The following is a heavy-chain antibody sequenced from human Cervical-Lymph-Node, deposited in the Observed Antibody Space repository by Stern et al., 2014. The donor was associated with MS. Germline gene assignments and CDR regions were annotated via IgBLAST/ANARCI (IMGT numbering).Heavy chain of an antibody. D-gene: IGHD1-26*01. J-gene: IGHJ3*02. CDR1: GYTFSSYY. CDR3: ARSGSYSDAFDI. Sequence: QVQLVQSGAEVKKPGASVKVSCKASGYTFSSYYMHWVRQAPGQGLEWMGIINPSCGRTRYSQKLQGRVTMTRDTSTSTVYMELSSQRSEDTAVYYCARSGSYSDAFDIWGQGTMVTVPS. CDR2: INPSCGRT. V-gene: IGHV1-46*04.